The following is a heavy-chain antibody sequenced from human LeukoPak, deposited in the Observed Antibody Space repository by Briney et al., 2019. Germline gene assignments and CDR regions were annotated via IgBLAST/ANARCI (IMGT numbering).Heavy chain of an antibody. V-gene: IGHV3-11*01. J-gene: IGHJ6*03. CDR2: ISSSGSTI. CDR1: GFTFSDYY. CDR3: ARVKAYYYYMDV. Sequence: KPGGSLRLSCAASGFTFSDYYMSWIRQAPGKGLEWVSYISSSGSTIYYADSVKGRFTISRDNAKNSLYLQMNSLRAEDTAMYYCARVKAYYYYMDVWGKGTTVTVSS.